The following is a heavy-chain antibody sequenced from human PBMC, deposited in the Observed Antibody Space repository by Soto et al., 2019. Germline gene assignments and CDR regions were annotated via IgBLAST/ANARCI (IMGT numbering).Heavy chain of an antibody. CDR3: ARVAYYYDSSGYPYYFDY. J-gene: IGHJ4*02. D-gene: IGHD3-22*01. V-gene: IGHV1-18*04. CDR1: GYTFTSYG. Sequence: ASVKVSCKASGYTFTSYGISWVRQAPGQGLEWMGWISAYSGNTNYAQKLQGRVTMTTDTSTSTAYMELRSLRSDDTAVYYCARVAYYYDSSGYPYYFDYWGQGTLDTVSS. CDR2: ISAYSGNT.